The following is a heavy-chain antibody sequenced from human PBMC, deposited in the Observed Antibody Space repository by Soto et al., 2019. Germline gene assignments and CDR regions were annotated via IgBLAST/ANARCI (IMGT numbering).Heavy chain of an antibody. CDR1: GFTFSSYG. V-gene: IGHV3-30*18. Sequence: QVQLVESGGGVVQPGRSLRLSCAASGFTFSSYGMHWVRQAPGKGLEWVAVISYDGSNKYYADSVKGRFTISRDNSKNTLYLQMNSLRAEDTAVYYCAKKRSQGYYYGMDVWGQGTTVTVSS. CDR3: AKKRSQGYYYGMDV. J-gene: IGHJ6*02. CDR2: ISYDGSNK.